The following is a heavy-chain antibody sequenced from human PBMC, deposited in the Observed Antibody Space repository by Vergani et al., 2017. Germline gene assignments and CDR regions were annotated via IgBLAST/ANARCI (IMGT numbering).Heavy chain of an antibody. CDR2: ISSYGGNP. J-gene: IGHJ4*02. D-gene: IGHD3-22*01. CDR1: GFTFSSYA. Sequence: EVQLVESGGGLVQPGGSLRLSCAASGFTFSSYAMHWVRQAPGKGLEYVSGISSYGGNPYYANSVKGRFTISRDNAKKSLYLQMGSLRAEEMAVYYGARVSRSYDSSGYLDYWGQGALVTVST. CDR3: ARVSRSYDSSGYLDY. V-gene: IGHV3-64*01.